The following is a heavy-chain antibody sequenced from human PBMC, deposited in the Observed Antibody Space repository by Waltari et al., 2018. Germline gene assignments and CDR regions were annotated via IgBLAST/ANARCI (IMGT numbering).Heavy chain of an antibody. Sequence: QVQLVESGGGMVQPGGSLRLSCAASGFTFSKYGMHWVRQAPGKGLEWVALISYEGGNKNNADSVKGRFTISRDNSKNTLYLQMNSLRAEDTAVYYCARDGYNYFDYWGQGTLVTVSS. J-gene: IGHJ4*02. CDR3: ARDGYNYFDY. D-gene: IGHD5-12*01. V-gene: IGHV3-30*19. CDR2: ISYEGGNK. CDR1: GFTFSKYG.